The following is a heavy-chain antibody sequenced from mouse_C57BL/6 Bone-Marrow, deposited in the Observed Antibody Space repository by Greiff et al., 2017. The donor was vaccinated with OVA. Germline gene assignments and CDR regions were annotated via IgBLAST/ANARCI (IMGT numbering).Heavy chain of an antibody. J-gene: IGHJ1*03. D-gene: IGHD1-2*01. V-gene: IGHV1-74*01. CDR1: GYTFTSYW. CDR2: IHPSDSVT. CDR3: VPEAHFYFDV. Sequence: QVQLQQSGAELVKPGASVKVSCKASGYTFTSYWMHWVKQRPGQGLEWIGRIHPSDSVTNYNQKFKGKATLTVDKSSSPAYMQLSSLTSEDSAVYYFVPEAHFYFDVWGTGTTVTVSS.